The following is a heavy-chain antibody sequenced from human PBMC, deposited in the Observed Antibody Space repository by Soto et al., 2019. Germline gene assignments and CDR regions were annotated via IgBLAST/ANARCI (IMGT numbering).Heavy chain of an antibody. CDR2: ISGSGGST. CDR3: AKDFGSKFADYDFWSGYNYYYYMDV. CDR1: GFTFSSYA. Sequence: GGSLRLSCAASGFTFSSYAMSWVRQAPGKGLEWVSAISGSGGSTYYADSVKGRFTISRDNSKNTLYLQMNSLRAEDTAVYYCAKDFGSKFADYDFWSGYNYYYYMDVWGKGTTVTVSS. J-gene: IGHJ6*03. V-gene: IGHV3-23*01. D-gene: IGHD3-3*01.